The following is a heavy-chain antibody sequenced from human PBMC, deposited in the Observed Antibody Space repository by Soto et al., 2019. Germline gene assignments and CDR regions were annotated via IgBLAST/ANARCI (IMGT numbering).Heavy chain of an antibody. CDR3: ARDYGDYIWYFDL. CDR1: GGSIGSYS. Sequence: QVRLQRSGPGLLKPSGTLSLTCTAPGGSIGSYSWTWIRQPPGRGLEGIGYIYYSGSTNYNPSPKSRVTISVDTSKNQFSLKLSSVTAADTAVYYCARDYGDYIWYFDLWGRGTLVTVSS. V-gene: IGHV4-59*13. D-gene: IGHD4-17*01. J-gene: IGHJ2*01. CDR2: IYYSGST.